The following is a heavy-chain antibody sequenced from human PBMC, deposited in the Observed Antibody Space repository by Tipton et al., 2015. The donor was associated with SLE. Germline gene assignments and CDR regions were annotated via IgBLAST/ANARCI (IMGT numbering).Heavy chain of an antibody. Sequence: TLSLTCTVSGGSIRSSSYYWGWIRQPPGKGLEWIGSIYYSGSTYYNPSLKSRVTISVDTSKNQFSLKLSSVTAADTAVYYCARVFVGVWGQGTTVTVSS. J-gene: IGHJ6*02. CDR3: ARVFVGV. CDR1: GGSIRSSSYY. V-gene: IGHV4-39*01. CDR2: IYYSGST. D-gene: IGHD3-3*01.